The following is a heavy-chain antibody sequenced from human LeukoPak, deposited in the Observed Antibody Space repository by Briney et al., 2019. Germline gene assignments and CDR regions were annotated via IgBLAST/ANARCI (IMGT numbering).Heavy chain of an antibody. CDR2: IYYSGST. CDR1: GGSISSSSYY. J-gene: IGHJ1*01. V-gene: IGHV4-39*01. CDR3: ARTYYYDSSGYYYLSTQRQYFQH. D-gene: IGHD3-22*01. Sequence: QPSETLSLTCTVSGGSISSSSYYWGWIRQPPGKGLEWIGSIYYSGSTYYNPSLKSRVTISVDTSKNQFSLKLSSVTAADTAVYYCARTYYYDSSGYYYLSTQRQYFQHWGQGTLVTVSS.